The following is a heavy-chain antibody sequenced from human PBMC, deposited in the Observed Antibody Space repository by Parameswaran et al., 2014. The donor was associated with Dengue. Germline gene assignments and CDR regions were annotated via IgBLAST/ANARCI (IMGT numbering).Heavy chain of an antibody. CDR2: INHSGST. J-gene: IGHJ5*02. CDR3: ARIGPTTVTTKPAFDWFDP. Sequence: ASETLSLTCAVYGGSFSGYYWSWIRQPPGKGLEWIGEINHSGSTNYNPSLKSRVTISVDTSKNQFSLKLSSVTAADTAVYYCARIGPTTVTTKPAFDWFDPWGQGTLVTVSS. D-gene: IGHD4-17*01. CDR1: GGSFSGYY. V-gene: IGHV4-34*01.